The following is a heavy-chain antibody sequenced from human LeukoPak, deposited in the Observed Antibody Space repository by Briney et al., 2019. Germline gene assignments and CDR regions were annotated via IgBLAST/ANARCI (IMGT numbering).Heavy chain of an antibody. Sequence: AGGSLRLSCAASGFTFNDYSMTWVRQAPGKGLEWVSGINWNGGSTGYADSVKGRFTISRDNAKNSLYLQMNSLRAEDTALYYCARSRHSCDSSGFPHYWGQGTLVTVSS. D-gene: IGHD3-22*01. CDR2: INWNGGST. J-gene: IGHJ4*02. CDR3: ARSRHSCDSSGFPHY. CDR1: GFTFNDYS. V-gene: IGHV3-20*04.